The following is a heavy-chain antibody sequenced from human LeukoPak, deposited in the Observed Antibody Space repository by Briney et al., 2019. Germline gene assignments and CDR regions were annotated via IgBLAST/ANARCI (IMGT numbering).Heavy chain of an antibody. D-gene: IGHD2-2*01. CDR3: TKGRKGCSSTNCYGNFDY. J-gene: IGHJ4*02. CDR2: ISGDGRST. Sequence: GGSLRLSCAASGFTFDDYAMLWVRQPPGKGLEWVSPISGDGRSTYYADSVKGRFTISRDNSKNSLYLQVNSLRTEDTALYYCTKGRKGCSSTNCYGNFDYWGQGTLVTVSS. CDR1: GFTFDDYA. V-gene: IGHV3-43*02.